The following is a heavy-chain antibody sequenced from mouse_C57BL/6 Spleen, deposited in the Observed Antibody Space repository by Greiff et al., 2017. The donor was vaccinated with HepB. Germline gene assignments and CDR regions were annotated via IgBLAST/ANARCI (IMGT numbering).Heavy chain of an antibody. CDR1: GYSITSGYD. Sequence: EVKLVESGPGMVKPSQSLSLTCTVTGYSITSGYDWHWIRHFPGNKLEWMGYISYSGSTNYNPSLNSRIPITHDTSKNHFFLKLNSVTTEDTATYYCARGNWAAWFAYWGQGTLVTVSA. J-gene: IGHJ3*01. D-gene: IGHD4-1*01. CDR3: ARGNWAAWFAY. CDR2: ISYSGST. V-gene: IGHV3-1*01.